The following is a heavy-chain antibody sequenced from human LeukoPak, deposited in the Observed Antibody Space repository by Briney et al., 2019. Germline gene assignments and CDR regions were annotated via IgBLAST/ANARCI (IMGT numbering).Heavy chain of an antibody. CDR2: IYYSGST. Sequence: SQTRSLTCTVSGGSISSGGYYWSWIRQHPGKGLEWIGYIYYSGSTYYNPSLKSRATISVDTSKNQFSLKLSSVTAADTAVYYCARGRVVPAARKKPRARLGNYGMDVWGQGTTVTVSS. CDR1: GGSISSGGYY. V-gene: IGHV4-31*03. CDR3: ARGRVVPAARKKPRARLGNYGMDV. D-gene: IGHD2-2*01. J-gene: IGHJ6*02.